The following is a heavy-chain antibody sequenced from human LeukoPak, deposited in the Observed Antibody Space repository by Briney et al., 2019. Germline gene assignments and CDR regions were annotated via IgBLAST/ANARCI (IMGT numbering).Heavy chain of an antibody. J-gene: IGHJ4*02. D-gene: IGHD6-13*01. CDR3: ARDSPYSSSWPLGY. CDR1: GLTFSSYG. V-gene: IGHV3-30*03. CDR2: ISYDGSNK. Sequence: GRSLRLSCAASGLTFSSYGMHWVRQATGKGLEWVAVISYDGSNKYYADSVKGRFTISRDNSKNTLYLQMNSLRAEDTAVYYCARDSPYSSSWPLGYWGQGTLVTVSS.